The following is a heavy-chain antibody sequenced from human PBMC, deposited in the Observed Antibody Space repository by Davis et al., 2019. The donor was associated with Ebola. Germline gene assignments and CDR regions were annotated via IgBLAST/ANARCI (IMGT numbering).Heavy chain of an antibody. J-gene: IGHJ6*04. CDR2: ISSDSDYI. V-gene: IGHV3-21*04. CDR1: GFTFPTYS. CDR3: AKSGLSFGVVKYHYGMDV. D-gene: IGHD3-3*01. Sequence: PGGSLRLSCVASGFTFPTYSMSWVRQAPGKALEWVSSISSDSDYIYYADSAKGRFTISRDNAKNSLFLQMNSLRAEDTAVYYCAKSGLSFGVVKYHYGMDVWGKGTTVTVSS.